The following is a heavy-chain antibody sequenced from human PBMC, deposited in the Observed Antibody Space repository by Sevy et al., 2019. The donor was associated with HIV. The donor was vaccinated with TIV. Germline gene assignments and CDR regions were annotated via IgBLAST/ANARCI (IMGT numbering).Heavy chain of an antibody. CDR1: GFAFSRYG. CDR3: ARDPLYYSHRDSYHLKYYFDY. CDR2: IWHDGNYK. V-gene: IGHV3-33*01. D-gene: IGHD3-10*01. J-gene: IGHJ4*02. Sequence: GGSLRLSCGASGFAFSRYGMHWVRQAPGKGLEWVAVIWHDGNYKYYADSVKGRFTISRDNSKNTLYLQMNSLRGDDSAVYFCARDPLYYSHRDSYHLKYYFDYWGQGTQLTVSS.